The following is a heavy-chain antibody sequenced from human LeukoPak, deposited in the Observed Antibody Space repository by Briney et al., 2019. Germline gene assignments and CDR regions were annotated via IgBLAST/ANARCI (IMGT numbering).Heavy chain of an antibody. V-gene: IGHV4-59*08. J-gene: IGHJ4*02. D-gene: IGHD2-2*01. Sequence: SETLSLTCTVAGGSISGYFWSWIRQPPGKGLEWIGYIHYTGTTSYNPSLKSRVVISVDTSKNQFSLRLSSVTAADTAVYYCARCMEPAARGSFDYWGQGTLVTVSS. CDR2: IHYTGTT. CDR1: GGSISGYF. CDR3: ARCMEPAARGSFDY.